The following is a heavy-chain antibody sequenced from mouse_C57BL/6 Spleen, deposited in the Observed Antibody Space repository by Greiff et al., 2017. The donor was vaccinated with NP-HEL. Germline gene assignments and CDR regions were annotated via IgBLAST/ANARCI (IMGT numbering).Heavy chain of an antibody. CDR3: ARSPYYYGSSYPFYAMDY. CDR1: GYTFTSYW. Sequence: VQLQQPGAELVKPGASVKLSCKASGYTFTSYWMHWVKQRPGQGLEWIGMIHPNSGSTNYNEKFKSKATLTVDKSSSTAYMQLSSLTSEDSAVYYCARSPYYYGSSYPFYAMDYWGQGTSVTVSS. D-gene: IGHD1-1*01. CDR2: IHPNSGST. V-gene: IGHV1-64*01. J-gene: IGHJ4*01.